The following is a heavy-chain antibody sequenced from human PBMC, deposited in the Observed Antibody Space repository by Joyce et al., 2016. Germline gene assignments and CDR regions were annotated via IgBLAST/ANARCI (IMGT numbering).Heavy chain of an antibody. CDR3: ARDLVDTAMVTFFDP. CDR2: ISISSNYI. Sequence: EVQLVESGGGLVKPGGSLRLSCAASGFNFSYYTMNWVRQAPGKGLEWVSSISISSNYIYYADSVKGRFTISRDNAKNSLYLQMNSLRAEDTALYYCARDLVDTAMVTFFDPWGQGTLVTVSS. V-gene: IGHV3-21*01. D-gene: IGHD5-18*01. J-gene: IGHJ5*02. CDR1: GFNFSYYT.